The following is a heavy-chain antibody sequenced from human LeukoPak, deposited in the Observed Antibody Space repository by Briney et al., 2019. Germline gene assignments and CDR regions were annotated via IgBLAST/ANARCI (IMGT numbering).Heavy chain of an antibody. CDR3: ANNWNLDY. CDR1: GFTFSSYA. Sequence: GGSLRLSCAASGFTFSSYAMSWVRQAPGKGLEWASVISGGGGSTYYADSVKGRFTISRDTSKNTLYLQMNSLRAEDTAVYYCANNWNLDYWGQGTLVTVSS. V-gene: IGHV3-23*01. CDR2: ISGGGGST. J-gene: IGHJ4*02. D-gene: IGHD1-1*01.